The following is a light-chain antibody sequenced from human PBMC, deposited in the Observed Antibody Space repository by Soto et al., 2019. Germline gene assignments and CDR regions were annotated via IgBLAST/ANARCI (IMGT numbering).Light chain of an antibody. CDR1: QSVGSY. J-gene: IGKJ1*01. V-gene: IGKV3-15*01. Sequence: EVVMTQSPATLYVSPGERATLSCRASQSVGSYLAWYQQKPGQAPRLLIYGASTRAAGISPRFSGGGSGTGFTLTISSLQSEDFAVYYCQQYNNWPRTFGQGTKVGIK. CDR2: GAS. CDR3: QQYNNWPRT.